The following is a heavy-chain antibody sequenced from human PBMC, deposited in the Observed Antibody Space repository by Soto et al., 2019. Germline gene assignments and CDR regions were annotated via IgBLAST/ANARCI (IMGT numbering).Heavy chain of an antibody. Sequence: QVQLVQSGAEVKKPGTSVKVSCKASGYTFTSYGISWVRQAPGQGLEWMGWISAYNGNTNYAQKLQGRVTMTTDTSTSTAYMELRSLRSDDTAVYYCARDGTVLMYYDFWSGYFGDFDYWGQGTLVTVSS. CDR3: ARDGTVLMYYDFWSGYFGDFDY. V-gene: IGHV1-18*01. CDR2: ISAYNGNT. J-gene: IGHJ4*02. CDR1: GYTFTSYG. D-gene: IGHD3-3*01.